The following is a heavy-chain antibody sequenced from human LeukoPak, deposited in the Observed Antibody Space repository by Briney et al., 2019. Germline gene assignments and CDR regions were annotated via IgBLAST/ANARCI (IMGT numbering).Heavy chain of an antibody. CDR1: GFTFSSYA. CDR3: AKKIFGVASNYFDY. J-gene: IGHJ4*02. CDR2: ISGSGGST. Sequence: GRSLRLSCAASGFTFSSYAMSWVRQAPGKGLEWVSAISGSGGSTYYADSVKGRFTISRDNSKNTLYLQRNSLRAEDTAVYYCAKKIFGVASNYFDYWGQGTLVTVSS. D-gene: IGHD3-3*01. V-gene: IGHV3-23*01.